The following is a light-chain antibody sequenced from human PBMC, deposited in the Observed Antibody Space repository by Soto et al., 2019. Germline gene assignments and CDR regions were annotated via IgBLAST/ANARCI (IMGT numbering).Light chain of an antibody. V-gene: IGLV2-8*01. CDR2: EVN. J-gene: IGLJ2*01. CDR1: SSDVGGYNF. Sequence: QPVLTQPPSASGSPGQSVTISCTGTSSDVGGYNFVSWYQQHPGKAPKLMIYEVNKRPSGVPDRFSGSKSGNTASLTVSGLQAEDEADYYCTSHAGSTNLIFGGGTKVTVL. CDR3: TSHAGSTNLI.